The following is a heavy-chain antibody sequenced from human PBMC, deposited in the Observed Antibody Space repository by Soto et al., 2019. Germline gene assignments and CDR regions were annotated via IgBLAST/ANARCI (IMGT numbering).Heavy chain of an antibody. CDR2: INPSGGST. D-gene: IGHD2-15*01. CDR1: GYTFTSYY. Sequence: GASVKVSCKASGYTFTSYYMHWVRQAPGQGLEWMGIINPSGGSTSYAQKFQGRVTMTRDTSTSTVYMELSSLTSEDTAVYYCARQDQHLAHMDVWGQGTTVPVSS. J-gene: IGHJ6*02. V-gene: IGHV1-46*01. CDR3: ARQDQHLAHMDV.